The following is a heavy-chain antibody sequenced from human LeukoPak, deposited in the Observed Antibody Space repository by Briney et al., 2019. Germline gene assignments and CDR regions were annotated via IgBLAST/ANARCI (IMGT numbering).Heavy chain of an antibody. Sequence: GGSLRLSCAASGFTFSSYGMYWVRQAPGKGLEGVSGISESGGSTYYADSVKGRFTISRDNSKNTLYLQMNSLRAEDTAVYYCAKDLRLGRVAGTEYDYWGQGTLVTASS. J-gene: IGHJ4*02. CDR1: GFTFSSYG. CDR2: ISESGGST. V-gene: IGHV3-23*01. CDR3: AKDLRLGRVAGTEYDY. D-gene: IGHD6-19*01.